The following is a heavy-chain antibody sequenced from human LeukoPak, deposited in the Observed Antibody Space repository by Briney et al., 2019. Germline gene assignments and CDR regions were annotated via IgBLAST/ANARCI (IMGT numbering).Heavy chain of an antibody. D-gene: IGHD6-19*01. CDR2: IDHSGST. Sequence: SQTLSLTCTVSGGSISSGSYYWSWIRQPAGKGLEWIGEIDHSGSTNYNPSLKSRVTISVDTSKNQFSLKLSSVTAADTAVYYCARVRLAVAGSGVGDAFDIWGQGTMVTVSS. V-gene: IGHV4-61*09. CDR1: GGSISSGSYY. CDR3: ARVRLAVAGSGVGDAFDI. J-gene: IGHJ3*02.